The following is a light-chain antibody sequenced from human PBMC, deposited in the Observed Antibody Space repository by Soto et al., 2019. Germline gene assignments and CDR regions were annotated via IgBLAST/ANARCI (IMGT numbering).Light chain of an antibody. CDR2: DAS. Sequence: EIVLTQSPAILSLSPGEKATLSCRASQSVSGSLGWYQQKPGQAPRLIIYDASVRATGIPARFSGSGSGTDFTLTVSRLELEDFAVYFCHQYGTSPQTLGQGTKVDIK. V-gene: IGKV3-20*01. J-gene: IGKJ1*01. CDR3: HQYGTSPQT. CDR1: QSVSGS.